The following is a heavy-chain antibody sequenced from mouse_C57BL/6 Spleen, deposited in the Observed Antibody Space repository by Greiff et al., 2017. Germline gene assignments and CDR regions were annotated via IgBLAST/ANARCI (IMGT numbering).Heavy chain of an antibody. D-gene: IGHD2-5*01. CDR1: GFTFSDFY. CDR2: SRNKANDYTT. CDR3: ARDAGYSNYVPFAY. Sequence: EVKVVESGGGLVQSGRSLRLSCATSGFTFSDFYMEWVRQAPWKGLEWIAASRNKANDYTTEYSASVKGRFIVSRDTSQSILYLQMNALRAEDTAIYYCARDAGYSNYVPFAYWGQGTLVTVSA. V-gene: IGHV7-1*01. J-gene: IGHJ3*01.